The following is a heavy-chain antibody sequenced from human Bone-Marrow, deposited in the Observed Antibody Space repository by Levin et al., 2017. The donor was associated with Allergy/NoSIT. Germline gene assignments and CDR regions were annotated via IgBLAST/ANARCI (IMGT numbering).Heavy chain of an antibody. CDR3: AREGGDHLNDAFDV. CDR1: GYIFNDYA. J-gene: IGHJ3*01. CDR2: INTISGNA. D-gene: IGHD4-17*01. V-gene: IGHV7-4-1*02. Sequence: GESLKISCKASGYIFNDYAVHWVRQAPGQGPEWLGWINTISGNALYAPHIRGRVVFSLDTSISTAFLQISRLRPDDTGIYYCAREGGDHLNDAFDVWGQGTLLTVSS.